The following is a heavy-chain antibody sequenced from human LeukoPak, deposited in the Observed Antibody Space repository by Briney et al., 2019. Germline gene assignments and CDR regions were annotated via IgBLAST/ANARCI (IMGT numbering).Heavy chain of an antibody. D-gene: IGHD1-26*01. CDR3: ARDRDPLVGATAEGNWFDP. CDR2: ISAYNGNT. V-gene: IGHV1-18*01. CDR1: GYTFSSYG. J-gene: IGHJ5*02. Sequence: GASVKVSCKASGYTFSSYGISWVRQAPGQGLEWMGWISAYNGNTNYAQKLQGRVTITADESTSTAYMELSSLRSEDTAVYYCARDRDPLVGATAEGNWFDPWGQGTLVTVSS.